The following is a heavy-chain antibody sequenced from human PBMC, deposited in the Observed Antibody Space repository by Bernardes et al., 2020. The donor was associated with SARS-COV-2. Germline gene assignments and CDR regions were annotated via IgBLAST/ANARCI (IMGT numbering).Heavy chain of an antibody. D-gene: IGHD2-21*01. CDR3: ARGFSSGIFDN. Sequence: GGSLSLSCAASGFDFEKYNMNWLRQAPGKGLEWISYIGSSLTSVYYADSVKGRFTISRDNARTSLHLQMDSVRDDDTAVYYCARGFSSGIFDNWGQGTLVAVSA. V-gene: IGHV3-48*02. CDR2: IGSSLTSV. CDR1: GFDFEKYN. J-gene: IGHJ4*02.